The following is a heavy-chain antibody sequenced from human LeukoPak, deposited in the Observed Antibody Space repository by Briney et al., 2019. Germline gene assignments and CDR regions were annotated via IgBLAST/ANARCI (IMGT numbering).Heavy chain of an antibody. CDR2: ISGSGHNT. CDR1: GFTFSTFG. CDR3: AKRGGYDYGSHFDH. V-gene: IGHV3-23*01. D-gene: IGHD3-16*01. J-gene: IGHJ4*02. Sequence: GSLRLSCAASGFTFSTFGVGWVRQAPGKVLEWVSAISGSGHNTYYTDSVKDPFTMSRDNSKNTLYLQMDSLRAEDTAVYDCAKRGGYDYGSHFDHWGQGTLVTVSS.